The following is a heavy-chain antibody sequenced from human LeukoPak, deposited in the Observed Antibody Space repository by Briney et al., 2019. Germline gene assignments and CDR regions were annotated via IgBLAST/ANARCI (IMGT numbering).Heavy chain of an antibody. CDR2: INPSGGST. CDR1: GYTFTIYY. J-gene: IGHJ3*02. CDR3: ATDPSYYDSSGLLGAGAFDI. V-gene: IGHV1-46*01. D-gene: IGHD3-22*01. Sequence: ASVTVSFKASGYTFTIYYMHWVRQAPGQGLEWMGVINPSGGSTSYAQKFQGRVTMTRDMSTSTVYMELGSLTSEDTAAYYCATDPSYYDSSGLLGAGAFDIWGQGTMVTVSS.